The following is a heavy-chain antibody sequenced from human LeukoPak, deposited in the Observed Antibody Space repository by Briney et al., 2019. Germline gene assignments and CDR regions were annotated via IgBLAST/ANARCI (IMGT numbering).Heavy chain of an antibody. CDR3: AKVFSGYPDYLDY. CDR1: GFTFSSYE. CDR2: ISSSGSTT. V-gene: IGHV3-48*03. Sequence: GGSLGLSCAASGFTFSSYEMNWVRQAPGKGLEWVSYISSSGSTTYYADSVKGRFTISRDNAENSLSLQMNSLRAEDTAVYYCAKVFSGYPDYLDYWGQGTLVTVSS. D-gene: IGHD3-22*01. J-gene: IGHJ4*02.